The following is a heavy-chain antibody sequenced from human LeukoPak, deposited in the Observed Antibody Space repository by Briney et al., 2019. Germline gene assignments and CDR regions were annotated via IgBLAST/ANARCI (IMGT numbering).Heavy chain of an antibody. J-gene: IGHJ4*02. D-gene: IGHD2-15*01. V-gene: IGHV1-46*01. Sequence: ASVKVSCMASGYTFTSYYMHWVRQAPGQGLEWMGIINPSGGSTSYAQKFQGRLSMTTDPSTSTAYMELRSLRSDDTAVYYCARDLVRPSCATDRCYTLAFWGQGTQITVSS. CDR3: ARDLVRPSCATDRCYTLAF. CDR1: GYTFTSYY. CDR2: INPSGGST.